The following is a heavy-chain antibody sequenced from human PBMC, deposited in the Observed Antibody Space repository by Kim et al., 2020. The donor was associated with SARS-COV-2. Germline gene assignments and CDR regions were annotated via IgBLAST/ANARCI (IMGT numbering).Heavy chain of an antibody. CDR2: FDPEDGET. CDR1: GYTLTELS. V-gene: IGHV1-24*01. CDR3: ATARPVRCIVVVPAAMSMYYGMDV. Sequence: ASVKVSCKVSGYTLTELSIHWVRQAPGKGLEWMGGFDPEDGETIYAQKFQGRVTMTEDKCTYTAYMELSSLRSEDMAVYYCATARPVRCIVVVPAAMSMYYGMDVWGEETRVTVSA. J-gene: IGHJ6*04. D-gene: IGHD2-2*01.